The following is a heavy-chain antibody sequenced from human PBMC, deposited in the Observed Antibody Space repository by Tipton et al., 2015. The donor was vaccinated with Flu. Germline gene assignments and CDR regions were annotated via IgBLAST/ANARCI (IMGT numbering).Heavy chain of an antibody. D-gene: IGHD3-10*01. CDR2: IYVSGST. CDR1: GFTVSNNY. CDR3: ARAPVTSRRGVPQSFHH. V-gene: IGHV3-66*02. J-gene: IGHJ1*01. Sequence: QLVQSGGGLVQPGGSLRLSCAVSGFTVSNNYIGWVRQAPGKGLEWVSVIYVSGSTYYADSVNGRFTISRDSSTNTLFLQMNSLRSDDTAVYYCARAPVTSRRGVPQSFHHWGQGTLVTVSS.